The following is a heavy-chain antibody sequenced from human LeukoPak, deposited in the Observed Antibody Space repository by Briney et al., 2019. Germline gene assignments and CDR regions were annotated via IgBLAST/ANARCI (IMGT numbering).Heavy chain of an antibody. Sequence: SVKVSCKASGYTFTSYYMHWVRQAPGQGLEWMGGIIPIFGTANYAQKFQGRVTITTDESTSTAYMELSSLRSEDTAVYYCAREAVVAATPFDCWGQGTLVTVSS. CDR3: AREAVVAATPFDC. CDR1: GYTFTSYY. CDR2: IIPIFGTA. D-gene: IGHD2-15*01. V-gene: IGHV1-69*05. J-gene: IGHJ4*02.